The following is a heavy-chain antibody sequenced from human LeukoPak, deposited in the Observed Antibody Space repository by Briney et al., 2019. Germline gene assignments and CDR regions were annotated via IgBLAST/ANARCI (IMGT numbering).Heavy chain of an antibody. CDR1: GFTFSNFV. CDR3: AKDLRVRYSSSSGYFDY. V-gene: IGHV3-30*02. J-gene: IGHJ4*02. Sequence: GGSLRLSCAASGFTFSNFVMHWVRQAPGKGLEWVAFIRYDGSNKYYADSVKGRFTISRDNSKNTLYLQMNSLRAEDTAVYYCAKDLRVRYSSSSGYFDYWGQGTLVTVSS. CDR2: IRYDGSNK. D-gene: IGHD6-6*01.